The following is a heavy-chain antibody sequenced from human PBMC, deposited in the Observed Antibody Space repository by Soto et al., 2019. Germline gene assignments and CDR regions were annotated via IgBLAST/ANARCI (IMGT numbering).Heavy chain of an antibody. CDR2: IKQDGSEK. J-gene: IGHJ4*02. Sequence: GGSLRLSCAASGFTFSSYWMSWVRQAPGKGLEWVANIKQDGSEKYYVDSVKGRFTISRDNAKNSLYLQMNSLSAEDTAVYYWARELTGEPMSDYWGQGTLVTVSS. V-gene: IGHV3-7*03. CDR1: GFTFSSYW. CDR3: ARELTGEPMSDY. D-gene: IGHD7-27*01.